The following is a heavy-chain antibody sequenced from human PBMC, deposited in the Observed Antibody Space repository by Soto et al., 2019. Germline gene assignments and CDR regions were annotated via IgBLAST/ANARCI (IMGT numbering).Heavy chain of an antibody. CDR1: GFSLSTSGLG. J-gene: IGHJ4*02. D-gene: IGHD3-16*01. CDR3: AHRPPSGRYY. CDR2: IYWNDDK. V-gene: IGHV2-5*01. Sequence: QITLKESGPTLVKPTQTLTLTCTFSGFSLSTSGLGVAWIRQPPGKALEWLALIYWNDDKRYSPSLKSRLTITKDTSKYQGVLTMTNMDPMDTATYCCAHRPPSGRYYWGQVTLFTVSS.